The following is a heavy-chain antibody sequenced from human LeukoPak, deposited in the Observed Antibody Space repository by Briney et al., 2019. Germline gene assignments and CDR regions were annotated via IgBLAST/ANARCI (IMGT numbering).Heavy chain of an antibody. CDR3: AGGATYYYYGMDV. CDR1: GFTFSSYW. D-gene: IGHD1-26*01. V-gene: IGHV3-21*01. Sequence: GGSLRLSCAASGFTFSSYWMNWVRQAPGKGLEWVSSISSSSSYIYYADSVKGRFTISRDNAKNSLYLQMNSLRAEDTAVYYCAGGATYYYYGMDVWGQGTTVTVSS. CDR2: ISSSSSYI. J-gene: IGHJ6*02.